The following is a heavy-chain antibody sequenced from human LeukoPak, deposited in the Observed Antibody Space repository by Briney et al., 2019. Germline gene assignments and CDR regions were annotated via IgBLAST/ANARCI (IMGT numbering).Heavy chain of an antibody. V-gene: IGHV4-31*03. J-gene: IGHJ5*02. CDR1: GGSISSGGYY. Sequence: KTSETLSLTCTVSGGSISSGGYYWSWIRQHPGKGLEWIGYIYYSGSTYYNPSLKSRVTISVDTSKNQFSLKLSSVTAADTAVYYCARERASYYGFWSGYFHNWFDPWGQGTLVTVSS. CDR3: ARERASYYGFWSGYFHNWFDP. CDR2: IYYSGST. D-gene: IGHD3-3*01.